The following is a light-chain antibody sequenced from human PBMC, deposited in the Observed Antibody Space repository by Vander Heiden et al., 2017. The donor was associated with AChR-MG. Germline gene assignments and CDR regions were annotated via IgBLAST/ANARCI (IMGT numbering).Light chain of an antibody. CDR3: QAWDSSTGGDV. Sequence: SYELTQPPSVSVSPGQTASITCSGDKLGDKYACWYQQKPGQSPVLVIYQDSKRPSGIPERFSGSNSGNTATLTISGTQAMDEADYYCQAWDSSTGGDVCGTGTKVTVL. CDR1: KLGDKY. J-gene: IGLJ1*01. CDR2: QDS. V-gene: IGLV3-1*01.